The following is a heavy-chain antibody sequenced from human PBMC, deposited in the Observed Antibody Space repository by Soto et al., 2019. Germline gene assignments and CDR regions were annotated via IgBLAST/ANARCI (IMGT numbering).Heavy chain of an antibody. Sequence: SGPTLVNPTQTLTLTCTFSGFSLSTSGVGVGWIRQPPGKALEWLALIYWDDDKRYSPSLKSRLTITKDTSKNQVVLTMTNMDPVDTATYYCAHTGGGLFIATAAELGYYSMDVWGQGTTVTVSS. CDR2: IYWDDDK. CDR1: GFSLSTSGVG. V-gene: IGHV2-5*02. J-gene: IGHJ6*02. D-gene: IGHD6-13*01. CDR3: AHTGGGLFIATAAELGYYSMDV.